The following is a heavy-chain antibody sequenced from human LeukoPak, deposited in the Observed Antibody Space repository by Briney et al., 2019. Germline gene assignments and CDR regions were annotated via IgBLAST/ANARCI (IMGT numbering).Heavy chain of an antibody. D-gene: IGHD2-2*01. CDR3: AKGPLRGTAAAIDY. Sequence: PGGSLRLPCAASGFTFNNYGMHWVRQAPGKGLEWVAVISYDGRNKHYPDSVKSRFTISRDISTDTLWLQMDSLRTEDTAVYYCAKGPLRGTAAAIDYWGQGTLVTVSS. CDR2: ISYDGRNK. CDR1: GFTFNNYG. V-gene: IGHV3-30*18. J-gene: IGHJ4*02.